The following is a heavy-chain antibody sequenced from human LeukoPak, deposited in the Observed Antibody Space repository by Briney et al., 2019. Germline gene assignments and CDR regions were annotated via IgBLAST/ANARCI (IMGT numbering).Heavy chain of an antibody. CDR3: ASLFGLGRYYDSSGYYSGIDY. CDR1: GFTFSSYG. CDR2: ISSSSSYI. J-gene: IGHJ4*02. D-gene: IGHD3-22*01. Sequence: GGSLRLSRAASGFTFSSYGMTWVRQAPGKGLEWVSSISSSSSYIYYADSVKGRFTISRDNAKNSLYLQMNSLRAEDTAVYYCASLFGLGRYYDSSGYYSGIDYWGQGTLVTVSS. V-gene: IGHV3-21*01.